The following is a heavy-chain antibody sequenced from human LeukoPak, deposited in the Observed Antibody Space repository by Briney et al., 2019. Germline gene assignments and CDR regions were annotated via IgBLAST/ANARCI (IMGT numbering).Heavy chain of an antibody. V-gene: IGHV3-15*01. CDR2: IKSKTEGGTT. Sequence: GGSLGLSCAASGFTFSNAWMSWVLQAPGKGLEWVGRIKSKTEGGTTDYAAPVKGRFTISRDDSKNTLYLQMNSLKTEDTAVYYCIATYYYDSSGYALDYWGQGTLVTVSS. J-gene: IGHJ4*02. CDR1: GFTFSNAW. CDR3: IATYYYDSSGYALDY. D-gene: IGHD3-22*01.